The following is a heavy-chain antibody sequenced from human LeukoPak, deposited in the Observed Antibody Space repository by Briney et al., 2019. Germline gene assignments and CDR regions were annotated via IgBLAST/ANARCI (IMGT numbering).Heavy chain of an antibody. J-gene: IGHJ6*02. D-gene: IGHD5-24*01. V-gene: IGHV3-15*01. CDR2: IKSKTDGGTT. CDR3: AKDPRRDGFGRGYYYGMDV. CDR1: GFTFSNAW. Sequence: GGSLRLSCAASGFTFSNAWMSWVRQAPGKGLEWVGRIKSKTDGGTTDYAAPVKGRFTISRDDSKNTLYLQMNSLRAEDTAVYYCAKDPRRDGFGRGYYYGMDVWGQGTTVTVSS.